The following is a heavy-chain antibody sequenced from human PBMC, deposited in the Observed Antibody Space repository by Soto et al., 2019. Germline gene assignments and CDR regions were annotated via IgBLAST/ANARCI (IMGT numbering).Heavy chain of an antibody. CDR3: ARGGHVVVVTAALDY. V-gene: IGHV1-46*01. D-gene: IGHD2-21*02. J-gene: IGHJ4*02. Sequence: QVQLVQSGAEGKKPGASVKVSCKASGDNFTDYYIHWVRQAPGQGLEWMGTVNPSGGHTTYAQHFLGRMTMTRDTSTSTLYMELTSLTSEDTAVYYCARGGHVVVVTAALDYWGQGTLVTVSS. CDR1: GDNFTDYY. CDR2: VNPSGGHT.